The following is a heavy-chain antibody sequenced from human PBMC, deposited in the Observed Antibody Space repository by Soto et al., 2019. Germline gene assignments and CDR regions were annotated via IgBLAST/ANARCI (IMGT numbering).Heavy chain of an antibody. CDR3: TYGPESRHYYGSGSYPNWFDP. J-gene: IGHJ5*02. CDR1: GFTFSGSA. V-gene: IGHV3-73*01. CDR2: IRSKANSYAT. D-gene: IGHD3-10*01. Sequence: PGGSLRLSCAASGFTFSGSAMHWVRQASGKGLEWVGRIRSKANSYATAYAASVKGRFTISRDDSKNTAYLQMNSLKTEDTAVYYCTYGPESRHYYGSGSYPNWFDPWGQGTLVTVSS.